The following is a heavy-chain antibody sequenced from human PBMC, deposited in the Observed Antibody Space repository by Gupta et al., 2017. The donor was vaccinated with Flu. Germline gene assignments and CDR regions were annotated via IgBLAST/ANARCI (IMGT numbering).Heavy chain of an antibody. CDR3: ARISGNWKIYYMDV. Sequence: GMHWVRQAPGKGLEWVASIWHDGSNKNYADSVKGRFTISRDNSRNTLYVQMNSLRAEDTAVYYCARISGNWKIYYMDVWGKGTTVTVSS. D-gene: IGHD1-20*01. CDR1: G. CDR2: IWHDGSNK. J-gene: IGHJ6*03. V-gene: IGHV3-33*01.